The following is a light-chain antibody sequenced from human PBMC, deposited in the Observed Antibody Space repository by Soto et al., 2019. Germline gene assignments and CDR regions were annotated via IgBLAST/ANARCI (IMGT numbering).Light chain of an antibody. CDR1: SSNIGGNT. V-gene: IGLV1-44*01. J-gene: IGLJ1*01. CDR3: AAWDDSLNGPV. CDR2: GNN. Sequence: QSVLTQPPSASGTPGQRVTISCSGSSSNIGGNTVNWYQQLPGTAPKLLIYGNNQRPSGVPDRFSGSKSATSASLAISGLQSDDEADYYCAAWDDSLNGPVFGTGTKVNGL.